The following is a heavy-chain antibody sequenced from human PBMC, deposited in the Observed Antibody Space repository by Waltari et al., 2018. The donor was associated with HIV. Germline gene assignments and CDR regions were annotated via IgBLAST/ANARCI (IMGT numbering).Heavy chain of an antibody. Sequence: QVQLQESGPGLVKPSETLSLTCTVSGGSISSYYWSWIRQPPGKGLEWIGYIYYSGSTNYNPSLKSRVTISVDTSKNQFSLKLSSVTAADTAVYYCARETIGYYGRPQGFDYWGQGTLVTVSS. CDR3: ARETIGYYGRPQGFDY. CDR2: IYYSGST. D-gene: IGHD4-17*01. V-gene: IGHV4-59*01. CDR1: GGSISSYY. J-gene: IGHJ4*02.